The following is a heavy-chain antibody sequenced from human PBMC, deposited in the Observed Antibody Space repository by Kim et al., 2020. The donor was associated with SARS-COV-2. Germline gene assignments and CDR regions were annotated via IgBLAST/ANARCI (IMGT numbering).Heavy chain of an antibody. CDR1: GYSISSGYY. J-gene: IGHJ5*02. CDR2: IYHSGST. D-gene: IGHD6-19*01. Sequence: SETLSLTCTVSGYSISSGYYWGWIRQPPGKGLEWIGSIYHSGSTYYNPSLKSRVTISVDTSKNQFSLKLSSVTAADTAVYYCARAPSSKQWLVGTNNGFDPWGQGTLVTVSS. V-gene: IGHV4-38-2*02. CDR3: ARAPSSKQWLVGTNNGFDP.